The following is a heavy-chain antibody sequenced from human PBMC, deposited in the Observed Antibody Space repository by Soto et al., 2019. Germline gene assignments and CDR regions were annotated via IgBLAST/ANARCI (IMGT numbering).Heavy chain of an antibody. CDR1: GGSFSGYY. D-gene: IGHD3-10*01. J-gene: IGHJ4*02. V-gene: IGHV4-34*01. CDR3: ARGGGLWFGVQPLDY. CDR2: SNPSAST. Sequence: QVQLQQWGAGLLKPSETLSLTCAVYGGSFSGYYWSWIRQPPGKGLAWIVESNPSASTNYNPTRNSRFTISVDTSKNQFSLKLSSVTAADTAVYYCARGGGLWFGVQPLDYWGQGTLVTVSS.